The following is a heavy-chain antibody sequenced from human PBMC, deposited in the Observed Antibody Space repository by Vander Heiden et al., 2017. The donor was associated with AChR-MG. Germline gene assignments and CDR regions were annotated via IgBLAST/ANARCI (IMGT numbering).Heavy chain of an antibody. J-gene: IGHJ6*02. Sequence: QVQLQQWGAGLLKPSETLSLTCGFSGGPFSGYYWSWIRQPPGKGLEWLGEVNNGGTINYNSSLKSRVTISVDTSKNQFSLRLTSVTAADTAVYYCTRGWGMDVWGQGTTVTVS. CDR2: VNNGGTI. V-gene: IGHV4-34*01. CDR1: GGPFSGYY. CDR3: TRGWGMDV.